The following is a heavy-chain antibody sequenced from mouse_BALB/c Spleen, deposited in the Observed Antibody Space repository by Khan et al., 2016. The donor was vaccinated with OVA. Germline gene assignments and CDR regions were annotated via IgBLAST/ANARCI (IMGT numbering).Heavy chain of an antibody. V-gene: IGHV1-87*01. J-gene: IGHJ2*01. D-gene: IGHD1-1*01. Sequence: QVQLKESGTELARPGASVKLSCKASGYTFTSYWMQWVKQRPGQGLEWIGSVYPGDGNTRYTQKFKGKATLSADKSSSTAYIQLSSLASEDSAVYYCASGGITTGYFDYWGQGTTLTVSS. CDR2: VYPGDGNT. CDR3: ASGGITTGYFDY. CDR1: GYTFTSYW.